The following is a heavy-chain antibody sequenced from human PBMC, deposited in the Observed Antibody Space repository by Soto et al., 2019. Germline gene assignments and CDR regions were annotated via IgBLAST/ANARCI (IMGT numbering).Heavy chain of an antibody. J-gene: IGHJ4*02. D-gene: IGHD1-26*01. CDR3: ARYGGTYYAY. CDR2: IYYTGST. V-gene: IGHV4-59*01. Sequence: SETLSLTCTVSGGSISSYYWSWIRQPPGKGLEWIGFIYYTGSTSYNPSLKSRVTISVDTSKNQFSLKLSSVTAADTAVYYCARYGGTYYAYWGQGTLVTVS. CDR1: GGSISSYY.